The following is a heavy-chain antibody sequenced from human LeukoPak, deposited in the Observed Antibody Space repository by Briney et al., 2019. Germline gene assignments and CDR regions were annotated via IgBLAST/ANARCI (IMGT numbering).Heavy chain of an antibody. J-gene: IGHJ6*03. Sequence: ASVKVSCKASGYTFTGYYMHWVRQAPGQGLEWMGWINPNSGGTNYAQKFQGRVTMTRDTSISTAYMELSRLRSDDTAVYYCARGRGGFYYYYMDVWGKGTMVTVSS. CDR2: INPNSGGT. CDR3: ARGRGGFYYYYMDV. CDR1: GYTFTGYY. V-gene: IGHV1-2*02.